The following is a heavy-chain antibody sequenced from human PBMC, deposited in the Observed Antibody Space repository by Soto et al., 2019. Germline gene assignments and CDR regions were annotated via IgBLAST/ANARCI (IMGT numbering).Heavy chain of an antibody. CDR2: MNPNSGKT. D-gene: IGHD1-7*01. Sequence: TSAEPTWKDSGETLSNCDINWVLQATGQGLEWMGWMNPNSGKTGYAQKFQGRVTMTKNTSISTAYMELSSLRSEDTAVYYCARNWNYQKSDYWGQGTLVTVPQ. V-gene: IGHV1-8*01. CDR1: GETLSNCD. J-gene: IGHJ4*02. CDR3: ARNWNYQKSDY.